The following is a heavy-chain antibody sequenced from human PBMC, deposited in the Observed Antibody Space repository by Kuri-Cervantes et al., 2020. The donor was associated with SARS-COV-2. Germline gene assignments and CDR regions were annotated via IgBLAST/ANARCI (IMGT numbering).Heavy chain of an antibody. J-gene: IGHJ4*02. Sequence: LSLTCAASGFTFSSYAMHWVRQAPGKGLEWVAVISYDGSNKYYADSVKGRFTISRDNSKNTLYLQMNSLRVEDTAVYYCARDADSSSWYAYWGQGALVTVSS. CDR3: ARDADSSSWYAY. V-gene: IGHV3-30-3*01. D-gene: IGHD3-22*01. CDR1: GFTFSSYA. CDR2: ISYDGSNK.